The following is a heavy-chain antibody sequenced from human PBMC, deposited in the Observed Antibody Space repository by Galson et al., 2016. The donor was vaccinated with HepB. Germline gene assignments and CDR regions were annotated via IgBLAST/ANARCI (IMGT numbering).Heavy chain of an antibody. D-gene: IGHD1-26*01. CDR3: AKGDSGNFLYYFDY. J-gene: IGHJ4*02. CDR1: GFSFSSYA. Sequence: SLRLSCAASGFSFSSYAMSWVRQASGKGLEWVSTISDSSGSAYYADSVKGRFTISRDNSKNTLYLQVNSLRAEDTAVYHCAKGDSGNFLYYFDYWAQGTLVTVSS. V-gene: IGHV3-23*01. CDR2: ISDSSGSA.